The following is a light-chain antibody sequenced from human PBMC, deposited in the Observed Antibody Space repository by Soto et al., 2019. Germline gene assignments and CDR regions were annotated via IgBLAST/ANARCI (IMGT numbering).Light chain of an antibody. J-gene: IGKJ2*01. CDR1: QSVSSSY. CDR2: GAS. V-gene: IGKV3-20*01. Sequence: EIVLKQSPGTLSLSPGERATLSCRASQSVSSSYLAWYQQKPGQAPRLLIYGASSRATGIPDRFSGSGSGTDFTLTISRLELEDFAVYYCQQYGSSQYTFGQGTKLEIK. CDR3: QQYGSSQYT.